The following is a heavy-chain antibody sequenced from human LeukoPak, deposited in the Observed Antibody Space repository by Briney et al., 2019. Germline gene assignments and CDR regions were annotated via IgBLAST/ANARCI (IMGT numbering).Heavy chain of an antibody. V-gene: IGHV2-5*02. D-gene: IGHD3-22*01. CDR3: AHRRDSSGYQYRWWFAP. CDR1: GFSLTTSGVG. CDR2: INWDDQK. J-gene: IGHJ5*02. Sequence: ESGPTLVKPTQTLTLTCTFSGFSLTTSGVGVGWIRQPPGKALEWLALINWDDQKVYSPSLQGRLSITKDTSKNQVVLTMTNVDPVDTATYYCAHRRDSSGYQYRWWFAPWGQGTLVTVSS.